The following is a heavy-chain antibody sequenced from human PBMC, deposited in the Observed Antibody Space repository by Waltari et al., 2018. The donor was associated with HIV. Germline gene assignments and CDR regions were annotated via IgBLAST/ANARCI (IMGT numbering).Heavy chain of an antibody. V-gene: IGHV3-30-3*01. CDR1: GFTFSNNA. CDR3: ARDLGSWWERPKYYFDY. J-gene: IGHJ4*02. CDR2: ISFDGSNE. D-gene: IGHD1-26*01. Sequence: QVQLVESGGGVVQPGRSLRLPCVASGFTFSNNALQWVRQAPGKGLEWVALISFDGSNEYYAESVTGRLIISRDNSKNTLYLQMNNLRAEDTALYYCARDLGSWWERPKYYFDYWGQGTLVTVSS.